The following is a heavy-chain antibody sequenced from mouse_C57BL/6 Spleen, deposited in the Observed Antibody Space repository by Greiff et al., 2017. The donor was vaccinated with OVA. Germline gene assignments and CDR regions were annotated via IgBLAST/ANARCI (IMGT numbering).Heavy chain of an antibody. CDR2: IYPRSGNT. J-gene: IGHJ2*01. V-gene: IGHV1-81*01. CDR1: GYTFTSYG. D-gene: IGHD1-1*01. Sequence: QVHVKQSGAELARPGASVKLSCKASGYTFTSYGISWVKQRTGQGLEWIGEIYPRSGNTYYNEKFKGKATLTADKSSSTAYMELRSLTSEDSAVYFCAMDYGSSYGYFDYWGQGTTLTVSS. CDR3: AMDYGSSYGYFDY.